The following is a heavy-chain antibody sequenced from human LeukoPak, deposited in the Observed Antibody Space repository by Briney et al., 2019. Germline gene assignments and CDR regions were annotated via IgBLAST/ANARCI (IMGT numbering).Heavy chain of an antibody. V-gene: IGHV3-23*01. J-gene: IGHJ4*02. CDR1: GFTFSSYA. CDR3: AKGSGVRGVLRDFDY. Sequence: PGGSLRLSCAASGFTFSSYAMSWVRQAPGKGLEWVSAISGSGGSTYYADSVKGRFTISRDNSKNTLYLQMNSLRAEDTAVYYCAKGSGVRGVLRDFDYWGQGTLVTVSS. D-gene: IGHD3-10*01. CDR2: ISGSGGST.